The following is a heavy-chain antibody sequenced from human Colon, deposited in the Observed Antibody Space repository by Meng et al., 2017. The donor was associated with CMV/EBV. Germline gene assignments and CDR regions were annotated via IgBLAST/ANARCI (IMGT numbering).Heavy chain of an antibody. CDR3: ARDSLVSGRYLGAPY. CDR2: ISTYNGNT. D-gene: IGHD1-26*01. V-gene: IGHV1-18*01. J-gene: IGHJ4*02. Sequence: SVTVSCKASLYTFTSHVVSWVRQAPGQGLEWMGWISTYNGNTNYAQKFRGRLTMTTDISTTTAYLEMRSLRSDDTAVYYCARDSLVSGRYLGAPYWGQGTLVTVSS. CDR1: LYTFTSHV.